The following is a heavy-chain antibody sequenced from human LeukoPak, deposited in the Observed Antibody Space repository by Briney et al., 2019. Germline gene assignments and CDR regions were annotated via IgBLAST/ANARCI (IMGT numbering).Heavy chain of an antibody. CDR1: GGSISSSSYY. CDR2: IYYSGST. D-gene: IGHD6-19*01. J-gene: IGHJ4*02. CDR3: ARDHSGSGIDY. Sequence: SETLSLTCTVSGGSISSSSYYWGWIRQPPGKGLEWIGSIYYSGSTYYNPSLKSRVTISVDTSKNQFSLKLSSVTAADTAVYYCARDHSGSGIDYWGQGTLVTVSS. V-gene: IGHV4-39*07.